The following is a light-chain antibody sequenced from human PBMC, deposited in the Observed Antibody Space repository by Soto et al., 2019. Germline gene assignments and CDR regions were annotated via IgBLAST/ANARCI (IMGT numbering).Light chain of an antibody. V-gene: IGLV1-44*01. CDR3: AAWDDSLNGYV. Sequence: QSLLTQPPSASGTPGQRVTISCSGSSSNIGSNTVNWYQQPPGTAPKLLIYSNNQRPSGVPDRFSGSKSGTSASLAISGLQSEDEADYYCAAWDDSLNGYVFGTGTKVTVL. J-gene: IGLJ1*01. CDR2: SNN. CDR1: SSNIGSNT.